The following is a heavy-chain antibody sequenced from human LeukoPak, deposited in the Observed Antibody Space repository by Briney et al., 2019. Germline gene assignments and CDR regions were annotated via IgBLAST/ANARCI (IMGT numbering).Heavy chain of an antibody. Sequence: SGGSLRLSCAASGFTFSSYAMSWVRQAPGKGLEWVSGISGRGGSTYYADSVKGRLTISRDNSKNTLYLQLNSLRADDTAVYYCERDSYCSGGSCYPNWLDPWGQGTLVTVSS. CDR2: ISGRGGST. CDR3: ERDSYCSGGSCYPNWLDP. J-gene: IGHJ5*02. D-gene: IGHD2-15*01. CDR1: GFTFSSYA. V-gene: IGHV3-23*01.